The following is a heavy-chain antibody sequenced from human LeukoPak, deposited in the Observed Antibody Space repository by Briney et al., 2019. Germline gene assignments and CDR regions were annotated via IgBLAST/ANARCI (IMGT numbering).Heavy chain of an antibody. J-gene: IGHJ4*02. CDR1: GGTFSSYA. CDR2: IISILGIA. V-gene: IGHV1-69*04. CDR3: ARGPRPYYDILTGDYYFDY. Sequence: GASVKVSCKASGGTFSSYAISWVRQAPGQGLEWMGRIISILGIANYAQKFQGRVTITADKSTSTAYMELSSLRSEDTAVYYCARGPRPYYDILTGDYYFDYWGQGTLVTVSS. D-gene: IGHD3-9*01.